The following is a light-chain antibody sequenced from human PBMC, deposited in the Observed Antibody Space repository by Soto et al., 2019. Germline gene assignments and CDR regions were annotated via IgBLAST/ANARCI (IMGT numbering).Light chain of an antibody. V-gene: IGKV3-20*01. J-gene: IGKJ2*01. CDR1: QSVSSSY. CDR2: GAS. CDR3: QQYGSSPT. Sequence: EIVLTQSPGTLSLSPGERATLSCRASQSVSSSYLAWYQQKIGQAPRLLIYGASSRATGIPDRFSGSGSGTDFTLTISRLEPEDFAVYYCQQYGSSPTFGQGTKLEIK.